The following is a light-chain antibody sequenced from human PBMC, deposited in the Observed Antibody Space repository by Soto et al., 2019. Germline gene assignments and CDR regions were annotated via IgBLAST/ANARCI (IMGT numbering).Light chain of an antibody. CDR3: QHLNSYPLT. CDR1: QDINIY. J-gene: IGKJ4*01. Sequence: DIQLTQSPSFLSASVGDRVTITCRPSQDINIYLAWYQQKPGKGPKLLIYAASILQSGVPSRYSGSGSGTEFTLTINRLQPEDFATYYCQHLNSYPLTFGGGTKVEIK. CDR2: AAS. V-gene: IGKV1-9*01.